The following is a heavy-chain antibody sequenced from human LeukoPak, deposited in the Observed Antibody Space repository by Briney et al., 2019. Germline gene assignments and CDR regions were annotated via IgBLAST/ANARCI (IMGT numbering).Heavy chain of an antibody. D-gene: IGHD2-2*01. V-gene: IGHV5-10-1*01. CDR2: IDPSDSYT. J-gene: IGHJ6*04. Sequence: GESLKISCKGSGYGFTSYWISWVRQMPGKGLEWMGRIDPSDSYTNYSPSFQGHVTISADKSISTAYLQWSSLKASDTAMYYCARDNSLGYCSSTSCSTLNYGMDVWGKGTTVTVSS. CDR3: ARDNSLGYCSSTSCSTLNYGMDV. CDR1: GYGFTSYW.